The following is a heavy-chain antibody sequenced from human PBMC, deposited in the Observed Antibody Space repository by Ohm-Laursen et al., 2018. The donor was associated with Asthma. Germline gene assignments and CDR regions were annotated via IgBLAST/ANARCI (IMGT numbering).Heavy chain of an antibody. CDR3: ARDVMEWYLPAFDF. CDR1: GFTFRSYA. V-gene: IGHV3-30-3*01. CDR2: GGSYYDGGLK. Sequence: SLRLSCAASGFTFRSYAMHWVRQAPGKGLEWVAVGGSYYDGGLKYYADSVNGRFTVSRDDSRNTLYLQMNSLRPDDTAVYYCARDVMEWYLPAFDFWGQGTLVTVSA. J-gene: IGHJ4*02. D-gene: IGHD3-3*01.